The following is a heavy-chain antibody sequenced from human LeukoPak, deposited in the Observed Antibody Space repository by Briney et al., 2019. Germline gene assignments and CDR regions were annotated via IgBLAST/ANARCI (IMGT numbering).Heavy chain of an antibody. CDR2: IYYSGST. D-gene: IGHD4-17*01. CDR3: ARHYGP. CDR1: GDSTSSDRYY. V-gene: IGHV4-39*01. J-gene: IGHJ5*02. Sequence: PSETLSLTCAISGDSTSSDRYYGGWVRQPPGKGLEWIGNIYYSGSTYYNPSLKSRVTISVDTSRNQFSLNLSSVTAADTAVYYCARHYGPWGQGTLVAVSS.